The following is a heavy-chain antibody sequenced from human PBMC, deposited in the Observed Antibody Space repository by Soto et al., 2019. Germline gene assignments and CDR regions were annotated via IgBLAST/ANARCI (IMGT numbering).Heavy chain of an antibody. J-gene: IGHJ3*02. CDR1: GFTFSSYW. CDR2: INSDGSST. V-gene: IGHV3-74*01. Sequence: GGSLRLSCAASGFTFSSYWMHWVRQAPGKGLVWVSRINSDGSSTSYADSVKGRFTISRDNAKNTLYLQMNSLRAEDTAVYYCARPHSSGWYPQLNDAFDIWGQGTMVTVSS. CDR3: ARPHSSGWYPQLNDAFDI. D-gene: IGHD6-19*01.